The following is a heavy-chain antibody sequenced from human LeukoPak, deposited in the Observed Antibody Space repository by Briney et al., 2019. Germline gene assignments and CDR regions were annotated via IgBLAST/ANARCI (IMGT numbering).Heavy chain of an antibody. CDR1: GYKFIDDY. V-gene: IGHV1-2*02. Sequence: GASVKVSCKAPGYKFIDDYMHWVRQAPGQGLEFMGWINPDSGFTNYAQKFKGRVTMTRDTSISTAYLELRSLTSDGTAVYYCAPTAEAYTSWWRVWGQGTLVTVSS. CDR2: INPDSGFT. J-gene: IGHJ4*02. D-gene: IGHD3-16*01. CDR3: APTAEAYTSWWRV.